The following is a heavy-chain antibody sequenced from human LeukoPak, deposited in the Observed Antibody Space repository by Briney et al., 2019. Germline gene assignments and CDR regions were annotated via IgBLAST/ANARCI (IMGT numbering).Heavy chain of an antibody. CDR2: IYYSGST. V-gene: IGHV4-59*01. CDR3: AREARTYYDFWSGYYLGGMDV. J-gene: IGHJ6*02. Sequence: SETLSLTCTVSGGSISSYYWSWIRQPPGKGLEWIGYIYYSGSTNYNPSLKSRVTISVDTSKNQFSLKLSSVTAADTAVYYCAREARTYYDFWSGYYLGGMDVWGQGTTVTVSS. CDR1: GGSISSYY. D-gene: IGHD3-3*01.